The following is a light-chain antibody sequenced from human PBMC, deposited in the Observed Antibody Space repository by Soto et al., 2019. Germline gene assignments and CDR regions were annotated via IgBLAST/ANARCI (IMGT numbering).Light chain of an antibody. V-gene: IGKV1D-16*01. J-gene: IGKJ4*01. CDR1: QDISIW. Sequence: DIQMTQSPSSLSASVGDRVTITCRASQDISIWLAWYQQKAEKAPKCLIYAASSLQSGVPSRFSGSGSGTDFTLTISSLQPEDFATYYCQQYHRYPPTFGGGTKVEIK. CDR3: QQYHRYPPT. CDR2: AAS.